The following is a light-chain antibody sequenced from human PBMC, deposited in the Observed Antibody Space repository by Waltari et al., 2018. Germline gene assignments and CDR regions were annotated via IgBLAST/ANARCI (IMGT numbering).Light chain of an antibody. CDR1: SSDAGVYNC. J-gene: IGLJ2*01. Sequence: QSALTQPASVSGSPGPSITISCTGTSSDAGVYNCVSWYQHHPGKAPKLLVFDVSNRPSGASNRFSGSKSGNTASLTIAGLQAGDEADYYCSSKTSSSTVVFGGGTKLTVL. V-gene: IGLV2-14*03. CDR3: SSKTSSSTVV. CDR2: DVS.